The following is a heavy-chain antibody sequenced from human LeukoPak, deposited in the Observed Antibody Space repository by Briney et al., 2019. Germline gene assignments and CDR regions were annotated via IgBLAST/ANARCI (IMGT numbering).Heavy chain of an antibody. CDR1: GFTFSSYG. CDR3: ASTASGWLQSAFDI. D-gene: IGHD5-24*01. Sequence: GGSLRLSCAASGFTFSSYGMSWVRQAPGKGLEWVSAISGSGGSTYYADSVKGRFTISADKSISTAYLQWSSLKASDTAMYYCASTASGWLQSAFDIWGQGTMVTVSS. J-gene: IGHJ3*02. CDR2: ISGSGGST. V-gene: IGHV3-23*01.